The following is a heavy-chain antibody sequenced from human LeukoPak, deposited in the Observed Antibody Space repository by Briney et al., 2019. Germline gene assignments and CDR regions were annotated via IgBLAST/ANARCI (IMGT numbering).Heavy chain of an antibody. Sequence: GGSLRLSCAASGFTFSSYAMHWVRQAPGKGLEWVAVISYDGSNKYYADSVKGRFTISRDNSKNTLYLQMNSLRAEDTAVYYCATRSPLGYWGQGTLVTVSS. CDR1: GFTFSSYA. V-gene: IGHV3-30-3*01. J-gene: IGHJ4*02. D-gene: IGHD6-13*01. CDR2: ISYDGSNK. CDR3: ATRSPLGY.